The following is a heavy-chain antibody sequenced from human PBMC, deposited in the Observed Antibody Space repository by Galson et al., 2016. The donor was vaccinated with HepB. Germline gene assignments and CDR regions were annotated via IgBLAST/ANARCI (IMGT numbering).Heavy chain of an antibody. J-gene: IGHJ5*02. CDR2: IHYSGST. CDR3: ARAGSGWSRPPNWLDP. Sequence: TLSLTCTVSGGSISSGGYYWSWIRQHPGKGLEWIGCIHYSGSTYYNPSLESRLSISVDTSKNQFSLKLSSVTAADTAVYYCARAGSGWSRPPNWLDPWGQGTLVTVSS. CDR1: GGSISSGGYY. V-gene: IGHV4-31*03. D-gene: IGHD6-19*01.